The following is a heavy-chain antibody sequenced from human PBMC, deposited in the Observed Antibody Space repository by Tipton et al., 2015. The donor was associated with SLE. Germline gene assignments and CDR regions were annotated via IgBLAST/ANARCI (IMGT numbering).Heavy chain of an antibody. D-gene: IGHD3-3*01. CDR2: ISSSGSTI. V-gene: IGHV3-48*03. Sequence: GSLRLSCAASGFTFSSYEMNWVRQAPGKGLEWVSYISSSGSTIYYADSVKGRFTISRDNAKNSLYLQMNSLRAEDTAVYYCASLPYGIFGVVISVYWGQGTLVTVSS. J-gene: IGHJ4*02. CDR1: GFTFSSYE. CDR3: ASLPYGIFGVVISVY.